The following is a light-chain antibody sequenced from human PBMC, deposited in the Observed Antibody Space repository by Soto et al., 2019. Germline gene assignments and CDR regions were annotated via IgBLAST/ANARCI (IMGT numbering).Light chain of an antibody. CDR3: ASWDDSLNGVV. CDR2: SNN. CDR1: RSNIESNA. Sequence: QSVLTQPPSASGTPGQRVTIPCSGSRSNIESNAVSWYQQLPGTAPKLLIYSNNQWPSGVPDRFSGSKSGTSASLAISGLQSEDEADYYCASWDDSLNGVVFGGGTKLTVL. V-gene: IGLV1-44*01. J-gene: IGLJ2*01.